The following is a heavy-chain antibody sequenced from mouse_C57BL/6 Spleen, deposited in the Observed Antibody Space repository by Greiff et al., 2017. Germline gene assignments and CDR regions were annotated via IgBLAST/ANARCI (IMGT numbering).Heavy chain of an antibody. CDR3: ARGGLRLEAMDY. CDR1: GYAFSSYW. CDR2: IYPGDGDT. Sequence: QVHVKQSGAELVKPGASVKISCKASGYAFSSYWMNWVKQRPGKGLEWIGQIYPGDGDTNYNGKFKGKATLTADKSSSTAYMQLSSLTSEDSAVYFCARGGLRLEAMDYWGQGTSVTVSS. V-gene: IGHV1-80*01. D-gene: IGHD2-4*01. J-gene: IGHJ4*01.